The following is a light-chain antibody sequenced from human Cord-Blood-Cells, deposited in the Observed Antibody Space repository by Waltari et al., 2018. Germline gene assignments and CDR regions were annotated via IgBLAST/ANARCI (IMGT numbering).Light chain of an antibody. Sequence: QSALTQPASVSGSPGQSITISCTGTSSDVGGSNYVSWYQQHPGKAPKLMIYDVSNRPSGVSKRFSGSKAGNTASLTISGLHTEDEADYYCSSYTSSSTVVFGGGTKLTVL. CDR3: SSYTSSSTVV. J-gene: IGLJ2*01. CDR1: SSDVGGSNY. V-gene: IGLV2-14*01. CDR2: DVS.